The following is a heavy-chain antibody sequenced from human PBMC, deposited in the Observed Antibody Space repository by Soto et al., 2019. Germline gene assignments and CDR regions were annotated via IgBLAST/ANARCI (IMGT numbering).Heavy chain of an antibody. Sequence: GSLGLSSAASGFSVRTKYMSWALQAPGKGLEWVSVFESGGSIYYADSVKGRFIISRDNAKNTLYVQMNSLRPEDTAIYYCARDGTTTVPAGFDYWGQGALVTVSS. D-gene: IGHD2-2*01. CDR1: GFSVRTKY. CDR2: FESGGSI. V-gene: IGHV3-53*05. CDR3: ARDGTTTVPAGFDY. J-gene: IGHJ4*02.